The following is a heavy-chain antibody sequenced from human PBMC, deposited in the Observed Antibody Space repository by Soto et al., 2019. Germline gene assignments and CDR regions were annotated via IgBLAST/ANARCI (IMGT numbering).Heavy chain of an antibody. CDR3: AKIPIGFAAAAPYFGY. CDR2: ISGSGGST. J-gene: IGHJ4*02. Sequence: EVQLLESGGGLVQPGGSLRLSCTASGFTFSSYAMSWVRQAPGKGLEWVSAISGSGGSTYYADSVKGRFTISRDNSKNTLYLQMNGLRAEDTAVYYCAKIPIGFAAAAPYFGYWGQGTLVTVSS. V-gene: IGHV3-23*01. CDR1: GFTFSSYA. D-gene: IGHD6-13*01.